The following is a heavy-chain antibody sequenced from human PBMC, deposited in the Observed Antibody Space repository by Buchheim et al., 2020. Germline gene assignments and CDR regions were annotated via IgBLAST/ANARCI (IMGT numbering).Heavy chain of an antibody. CDR3: ARGGGGDPFDY. Sequence: EVKPVESGGGLVQPGGSLRLSCAASGFTFSSYSMNWVRQAPGKGLEWVSYISSSSSTIYYADSVKGRFTLSRDSAKDSLYLQMNSLRVEDTAVYYCARGGGGDPFDYWGQGTL. V-gene: IGHV3-48*01. D-gene: IGHD2-21*02. J-gene: IGHJ4*02. CDR2: ISSSSSTI. CDR1: GFTFSSYS.